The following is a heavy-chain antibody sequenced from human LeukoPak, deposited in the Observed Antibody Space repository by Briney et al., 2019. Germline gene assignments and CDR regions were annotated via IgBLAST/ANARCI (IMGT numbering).Heavy chain of an antibody. CDR2: IGSSGSYI. D-gene: IGHD3-3*01. V-gene: IGHV3-21*01. CDR3: ARDSVEGYYDFWSAFDY. Sequence: GGSLRLSCAASGFAFSGDNMNWVRQAPGKGLEWVSFIGSSGSYIKYADSVKGRFTISRDNSKNTLYLQMNSLRAEDTAVYYCARDSVEGYYDFWSAFDYWGQGTLVTVSS. CDR1: GFAFSGDN. J-gene: IGHJ4*02.